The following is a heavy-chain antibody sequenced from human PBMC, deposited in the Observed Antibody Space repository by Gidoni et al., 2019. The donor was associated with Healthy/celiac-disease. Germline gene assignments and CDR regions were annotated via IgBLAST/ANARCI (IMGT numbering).Heavy chain of an antibody. V-gene: IGHV3-9*01. CDR1: GFTFDDYA. Sequence: EVQLVESGGGLVQPGRSLRLSCAASGFTFDDYAMHWVRQAPGKGLEWVSGISWNSGSIGYADSVKGRFTISRDNAKNSLYLQMNSLRAEDTALYYCAKERFGEFDYWGQGTLVTVSS. D-gene: IGHD3-10*01. CDR2: ISWNSGSI. J-gene: IGHJ4*02. CDR3: AKERFGEFDY.